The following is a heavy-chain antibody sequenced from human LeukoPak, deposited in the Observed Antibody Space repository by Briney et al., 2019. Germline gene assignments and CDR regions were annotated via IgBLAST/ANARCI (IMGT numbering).Heavy chain of an antibody. CDR3: ATAPSPSSGYLAPQDYYYYMDV. V-gene: IGHV1-24*01. CDR1: GYTLTELS. D-gene: IGHD3-22*01. Sequence: GASVKVSCKVSGYTLTELSMHWVRQAPGKGLEWMGGFDPEDGETIYAQKFQGRVTMTEDTSTDTAYMELSSLRSEDTAVYYCATAPSPSSGYLAPQDYYYYMDVWGKGTTVTVSS. CDR2: FDPEDGET. J-gene: IGHJ6*03.